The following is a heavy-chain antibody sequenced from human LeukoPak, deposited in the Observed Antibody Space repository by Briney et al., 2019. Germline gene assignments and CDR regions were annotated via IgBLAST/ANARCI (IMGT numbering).Heavy chain of an antibody. CDR3: AKTMYYYDSSGYLNWFDP. V-gene: IGHV3-23*01. CDR1: GFTFSSYA. D-gene: IGHD3-22*01. J-gene: IGHJ5*02. CDR2: ISGSGGST. Sequence: TGGSLRLSCAASGFTFSSYAMHWVRQAPGKGLEWVSAISGSGGSTYYADSVKGRFTISRDNSKNTLYLQMNSLRAEDTAVYYCAKTMYYYDSSGYLNWFDPWGQGTLVTVSS.